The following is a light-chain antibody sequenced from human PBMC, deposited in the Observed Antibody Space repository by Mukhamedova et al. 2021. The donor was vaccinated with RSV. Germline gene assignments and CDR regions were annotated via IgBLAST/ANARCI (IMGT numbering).Light chain of an antibody. Sequence: WYQRRVHGKALNLVIYDASNLETGVPSRFSGSGSAGTHFTLTISSLQPEDIATYYCQQYDNFPLTYGGGTKVEIK. V-gene: IGKV1-33*01. J-gene: IGKJ4*01. CDR3: QQYDNFPLT. CDR2: DAS.